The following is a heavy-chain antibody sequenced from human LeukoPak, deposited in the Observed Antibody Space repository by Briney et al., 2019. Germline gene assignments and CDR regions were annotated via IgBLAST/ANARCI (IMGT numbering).Heavy chain of an antibody. D-gene: IGHD5-12*01. J-gene: IGHJ4*02. CDR3: AKVPGIRVATILGSYYFDY. CDR2: ISGSGGST. CDR1: GFTFDDYG. V-gene: IGHV3-23*01. Sequence: GGSLRLSCAASGFTFDDYGMSWVRQAPGKGLEWVSAISGSGGSTYYADSVKGRFTISRDNSKNTLYLQMNSLRAEDTAVYYCAKVPGIRVATILGSYYFDYWGQGTLVTVSS.